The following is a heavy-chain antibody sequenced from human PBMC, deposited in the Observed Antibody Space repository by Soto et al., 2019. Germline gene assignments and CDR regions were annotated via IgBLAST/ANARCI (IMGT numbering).Heavy chain of an antibody. CDR1: GYTFSSYG. CDR3: ARAYGWGSYRTDGLFDY. V-gene: IGHV1-18*01. J-gene: IGHJ4*02. CDR2: ISAYHGNR. D-gene: IGHD3-10*01. Sequence: QVQLVQSGPEVKKPGASVNVSCKASGYTFSSYGISWVRQAPGQGLEWMGWISAYHGNRNYAQKFQGRVAMTTDRSTSTAYMELRSLRSDDTAVYYCARAYGWGSYRTDGLFDYWGQGSLVTVSS.